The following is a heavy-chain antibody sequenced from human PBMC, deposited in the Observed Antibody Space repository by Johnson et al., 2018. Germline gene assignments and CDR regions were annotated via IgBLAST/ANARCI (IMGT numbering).Heavy chain of an antibody. Sequence: QVQLQESGPGLVKPSETLSLTCTVSGGSISSSYWSWIRQPPGKGLEWLGYVPHSGSPHYNPSLESRVTISVDTSKNQFSLRLSSVTPADTALYYCARHYCDSCGTYFQYWGQGTLVTVSS. V-gene: IGHV4-59*01. D-gene: IGHD3-22*01. J-gene: IGHJ1*01. CDR2: VPHSGSP. CDR3: ARHYCDSCGTYFQY. CDR1: GGSISSSY.